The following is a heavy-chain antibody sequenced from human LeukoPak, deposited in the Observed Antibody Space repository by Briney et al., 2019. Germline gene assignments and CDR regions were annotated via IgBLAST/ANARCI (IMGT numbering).Heavy chain of an antibody. CDR2: ISSNGKTI. J-gene: IGHJ4*02. D-gene: IGHD2-21*01. V-gene: IGHV3-48*03. Sequence: PGGSLRLSCAASGFTFSTYEMNWVRQAPGKGLEWISYISSNGKTIYYSDSVKGRFTISRDNAKNSLYLQMNSLRAEDTAVCYCAALWSFDYWGQGTLVSVSS. CDR3: AALWSFDY. CDR1: GFTFSTYE.